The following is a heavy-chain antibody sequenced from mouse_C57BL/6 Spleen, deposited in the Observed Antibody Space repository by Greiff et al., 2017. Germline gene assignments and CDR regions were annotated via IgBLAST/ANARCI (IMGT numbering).Heavy chain of an antibody. J-gene: IGHJ2*01. CDR1: GFTFSDYG. Sequence: VQLQQSGGGLVKPGGSLKLSCAASGFTFSDYGMHWVRQAPEKGLEWVAYISSGSSTIYYADTVKGRFTISRDNAKNTLFLQMTSLRSEDTAMYYCANDGYYTGVYWGQGTTLTVSS. CDR2: ISSGSSTI. CDR3: ANDGYYTGVY. V-gene: IGHV5-17*01. D-gene: IGHD2-3*01.